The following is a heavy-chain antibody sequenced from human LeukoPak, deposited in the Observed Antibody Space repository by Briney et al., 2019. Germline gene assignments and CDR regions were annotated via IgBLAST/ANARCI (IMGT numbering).Heavy chain of an antibody. CDR3: ARDRAVAASGLNWFDP. Sequence: GSLRLSCAASGFTFSSYSMNWVRQAPGKGLEWVSSISSSSSSYIYYADSVKGRFTISRDNAKNSLYLQMNSLRAEDTAVYYCARDRAVAASGLNWFDPWGQGTLVTVSS. CDR2: ISSSSSSYI. J-gene: IGHJ5*02. CDR1: GFTFSSYS. D-gene: IGHD6-19*01. V-gene: IGHV3-21*01.